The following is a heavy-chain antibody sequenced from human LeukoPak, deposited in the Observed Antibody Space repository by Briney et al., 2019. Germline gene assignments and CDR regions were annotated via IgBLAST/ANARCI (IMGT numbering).Heavy chain of an antibody. J-gene: IGHJ4*02. Sequence: GASVKVSCKASGYTFTGYYMHWVRHAPGQGLEWMGWINPNSGGTNYAQKIQGRVTMTRDTSISTAYMELSRLRSDDTAVYYCARVDSGSYSGSLDYWGQGTLVTVSS. CDR1: GYTFTGYY. CDR2: INPNSGGT. D-gene: IGHD1-26*01. CDR3: ARVDSGSYSGSLDY. V-gene: IGHV1-2*02.